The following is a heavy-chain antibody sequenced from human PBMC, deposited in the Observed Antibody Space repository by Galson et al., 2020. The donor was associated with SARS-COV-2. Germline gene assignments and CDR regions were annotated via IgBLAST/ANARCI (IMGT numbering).Heavy chain of an antibody. CDR3: AKGPNSYSSAGFGIDF. D-gene: IGHD3-22*01. V-gene: IGHV3-9*01. CDR2: VTWNSATK. Sequence: SCAASGFTFDDYAMHWVRQAPGKGPEWVSTVTWNSATKAYADSVKGRFTISRDNANNSLYLQMSSLRPEDTAFYYCAKGPNSYSSAGFGIDFWGQGTLVSVSS. CDR1: GFTFDDYA. J-gene: IGHJ4*02.